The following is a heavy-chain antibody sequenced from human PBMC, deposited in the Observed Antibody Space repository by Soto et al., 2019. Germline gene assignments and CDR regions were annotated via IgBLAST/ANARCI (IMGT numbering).Heavy chain of an antibody. Sequence: EVQLVESGGDLVEPGGSLGLSCAASGFSFSSHWMVWVRQAPGKGLVWVSRINGDGTMPSYADSVKGRFTISRDNAKNTVKLQMNSLRVEDTAIYYCARGMAGSGTANDYWGRGIQVTVSS. CDR1: GFSFSSHW. J-gene: IGHJ4*02. D-gene: IGHD6-19*01. V-gene: IGHV3-74*01. CDR3: ARGMAGSGTANDY. CDR2: INGDGTMP.